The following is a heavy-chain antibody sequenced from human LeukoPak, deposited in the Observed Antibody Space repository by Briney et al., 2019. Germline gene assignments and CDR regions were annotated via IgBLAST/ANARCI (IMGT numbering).Heavy chain of an antibody. D-gene: IGHD3-10*01. CDR3: AKDLEVRGVISDWFDP. CDR1: GFTFSSYG. CDR2: ISYDGSNK. V-gene: IGHV3-30*18. Sequence: GRSLRLSCAASGFTFSSYGMHWVRQAPGKGLEWVAVISYDGSNKYYADSVKGRFTISRDNSKNTLYLQMNSLRAEDTAVYYCAKDLEVRGVISDWFDPWGQGTLVTVSS. J-gene: IGHJ5*02.